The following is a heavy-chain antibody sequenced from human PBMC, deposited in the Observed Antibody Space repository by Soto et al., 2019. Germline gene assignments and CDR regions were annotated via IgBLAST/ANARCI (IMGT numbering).Heavy chain of an antibody. D-gene: IGHD2-2*01. J-gene: IGHJ6*02. CDR2: ISSSTNTI. CDR3: AGQTYQLRHSSYYPMDV. V-gene: IGHV3-11*01. Sequence: GGSLRLSCAASGFTFSDSYMGWIRQAPGKGLEWVSYISSSTNTISYADSAKGRFTISRDNAKNSLYLQMDSLRAEDTAVYYWAGQTYQLRHSSYYPMDVWGQGTTVTVSS. CDR1: GFTFSDSY.